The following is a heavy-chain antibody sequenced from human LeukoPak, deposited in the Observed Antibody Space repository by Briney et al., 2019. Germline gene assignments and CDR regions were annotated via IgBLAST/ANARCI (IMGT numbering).Heavy chain of an antibody. V-gene: IGHV3-48*03. J-gene: IGHJ5*02. CDR3: ASQYYDSSPFDP. CDR2: ISGSGSVI. CDR1: GFTFSSYE. D-gene: IGHD3-3*01. Sequence: GGSLRLSCAASGFTFSSYEMNWVRQAPGKGLEWVSYISGSGSVIYYADSVKGRFTISRDNAKNSLYLQMNSLRAEDTAVYYCASQYYDSSPFDPWGQGTLVTVSS.